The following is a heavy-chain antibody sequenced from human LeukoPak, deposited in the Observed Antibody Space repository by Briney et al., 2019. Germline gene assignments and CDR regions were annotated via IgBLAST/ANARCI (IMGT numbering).Heavy chain of an antibody. CDR1: GYTFTCYG. CDR3: ARAYSSGWRFDY. Sequence: ASVKVSCKASGYTFTCYGISWVRQAPGQGLEWMGWINTYNGNTNYAQKLQGRVTMTTDTSTNTAYMELRSLRSDDTAVYYCARAYSSGWRFDYWGQGTLVTVSS. J-gene: IGHJ4*02. CDR2: INTYNGNT. V-gene: IGHV1-18*01. D-gene: IGHD6-19*01.